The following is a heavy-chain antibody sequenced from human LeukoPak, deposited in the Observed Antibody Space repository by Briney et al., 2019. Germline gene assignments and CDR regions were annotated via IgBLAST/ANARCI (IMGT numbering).Heavy chain of an antibody. Sequence: SETLSLTCTVSGGSISSYYWNWIRQPPGKGLEWIGYIYYSGSSYYNPSLKSRLTISVDTSKNQFSLKLSSVTAADTAVYYCARGVGSSWYGDWGQGTLVTVSS. V-gene: IGHV4-59*08. CDR2: IYYSGSS. CDR3: ARGVGSSWYGD. J-gene: IGHJ4*02. CDR1: GGSISSYY. D-gene: IGHD6-13*01.